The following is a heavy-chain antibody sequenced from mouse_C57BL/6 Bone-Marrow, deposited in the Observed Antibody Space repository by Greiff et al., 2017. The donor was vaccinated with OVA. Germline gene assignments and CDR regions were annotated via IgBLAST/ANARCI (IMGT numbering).Heavy chain of an antibody. CDR1: GFSLSTFGMG. Sequence: QVTLKESGPGILQPSQTLSLTCSFSGFSLSTFGMGVGWIRQPSGKGLEWLAHIWWDDDKYYNPALKSRLIISKDTSKNQVFLKIANVDTADTATYYCARIPIYYGNYYYAMDYWGQGTSVTVSS. V-gene: IGHV8-8*01. CDR3: ARIPIYYGNYYYAMDY. D-gene: IGHD2-1*01. CDR2: IWWDDDK. J-gene: IGHJ4*01.